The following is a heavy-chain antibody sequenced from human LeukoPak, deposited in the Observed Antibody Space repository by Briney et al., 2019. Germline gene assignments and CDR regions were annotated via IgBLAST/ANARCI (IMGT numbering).Heavy chain of an antibody. J-gene: IGHJ4*02. CDR1: GFTFSSYW. Sequence: GGSLRLSCAASGFTFSSYWMSWVRQAPGKGLEWVANIKQDGSEKYYVDSVKGRFTISRDNAKNSLYLHMNALRAEDTAVYYCAKAYHDSGCLIDYWGQGTLVTVSS. CDR3: AKAYHDSGCLIDY. CDR2: IKQDGSEK. D-gene: IGHD6-19*01. V-gene: IGHV3-7*03.